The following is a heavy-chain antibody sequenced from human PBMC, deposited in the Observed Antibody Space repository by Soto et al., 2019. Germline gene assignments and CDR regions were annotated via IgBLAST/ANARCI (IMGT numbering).Heavy chain of an antibody. V-gene: IGHV3-48*02. CDR2: ISSDGRTI. Sequence: GGSVRLSCAASGVIFSTYSMNWVRQAPGKGLEWLSYISSDGRTIYYADSVKGRFSISRDNVKNSLYLQMNSLRDADTAVYYCGRNMDCGDHCYSDWGQETQVTVSS. CDR1: GVIFSTYS. J-gene: IGHJ4*02. CDR3: GRNMDCGDHCYSD. D-gene: IGHD2-21*02.